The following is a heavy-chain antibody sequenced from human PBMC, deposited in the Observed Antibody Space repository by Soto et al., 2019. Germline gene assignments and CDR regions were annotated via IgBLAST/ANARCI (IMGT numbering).Heavy chain of an antibody. Sequence: ASVNVSCKASGYTFTGYYMHWVRQAPGQGLEWMGWINPNSGGTNYAQKFQGWVTMTRDTSISTAYMEMSRLRSDDTAVYYCARDPTVAGTPDYYYGMDVWGQGTTVTVSS. V-gene: IGHV1-2*04. J-gene: IGHJ6*02. CDR3: ARDPTVAGTPDYYYGMDV. CDR1: GYTFTGYY. CDR2: INPNSGGT. D-gene: IGHD6-19*01.